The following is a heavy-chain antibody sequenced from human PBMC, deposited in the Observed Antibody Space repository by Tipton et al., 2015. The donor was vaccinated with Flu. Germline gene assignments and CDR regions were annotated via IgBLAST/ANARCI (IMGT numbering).Heavy chain of an antibody. CDR1: GFTFSKAW. CDR3: TAGVGATDHDY. D-gene: IGHD1-26*01. V-gene: IGHV3-15*01. J-gene: IGHJ4*02. Sequence: SLRLSCVASGFTFSKAWMSWVRQAPGKGLKWVGRIKSKTDGGTRDFPAPVKGRFAISRDDSKNTLYLQMDSLKTEDTAVYYCTAGVGATDHDYWGQGTLVTVSS. CDR2: IKSKTDGGTR.